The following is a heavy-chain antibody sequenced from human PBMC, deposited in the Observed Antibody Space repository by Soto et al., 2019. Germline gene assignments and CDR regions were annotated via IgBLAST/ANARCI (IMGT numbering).Heavy chain of an antibody. V-gene: IGHV4-39*01. Sequence: QLQLQESGPGLVKPSETLPLTCTVSGISISSNSYYWGWIRQPPGKGLEWIGTVYYSGSTYYNPSLKSRVTISVDTSKNQFSLNLNSVTAADTAVYYCARQSTFHYASSGYHRPYFFDYWGQGTLVTVSS. CDR3: ARQSTFHYASSGYHRPYFFDY. CDR2: VYYSGST. J-gene: IGHJ4*02. D-gene: IGHD3-22*01. CDR1: GISISSNSYY.